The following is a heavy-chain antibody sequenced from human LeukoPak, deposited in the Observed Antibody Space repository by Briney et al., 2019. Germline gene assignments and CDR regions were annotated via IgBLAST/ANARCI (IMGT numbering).Heavy chain of an antibody. J-gene: IGHJ4*02. Sequence: GTSVKVSCKASGFTFTSSAMQWVRQARGQRLEWIGWIVVGSGNTDYAQKFQERVTITRDMSTSTAYMELSSLRSEDTAVYYCAAAIAVAGEFDYWGQGTLVTVSS. V-gene: IGHV1-58*02. CDR3: AAAIAVAGEFDY. CDR2: IVVGSGNT. D-gene: IGHD6-19*01. CDR1: GFTFTSSA.